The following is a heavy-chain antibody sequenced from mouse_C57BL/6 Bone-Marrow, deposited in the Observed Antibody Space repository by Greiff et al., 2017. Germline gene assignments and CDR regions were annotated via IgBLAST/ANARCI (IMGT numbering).Heavy chain of an antibody. V-gene: IGHV1-36*01. Sequence: VQLQQSGPVLVKPGPSVKISCKASGFTFTDYYMHWVKQSHGKSLEWIGLVYPYNGGTSYNQKFKGKAPLTVDTSSSTAYMELNSLTSEDSAVYSCARRAQATYYAMDYWGQGTSVTVSS. D-gene: IGHD3-2*02. J-gene: IGHJ4*01. CDR2: VYPYNGGT. CDR1: GFTFTDYY. CDR3: ARRAQATYYAMDY.